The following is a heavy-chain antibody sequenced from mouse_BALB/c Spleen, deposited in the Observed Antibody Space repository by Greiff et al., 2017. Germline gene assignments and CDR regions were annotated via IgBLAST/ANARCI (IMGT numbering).Heavy chain of an antibody. CDR3: ARGDGYDVGAMDY. J-gene: IGHJ4*01. V-gene: IGHV14-3*02. D-gene: IGHD2-2*01. Sequence: VQLQQSGAELVKPGASVKLSCTASGFNIKDTYMPWVKQRPEQGLEWIGRIDPANGNTKYDPKFQGKATITADTSSNTAYLQLSSLTSEDTAVYYCARGDGYDVGAMDYWGQGTSVTVSS. CDR1: GFNIKDTY. CDR2: IDPANGNT.